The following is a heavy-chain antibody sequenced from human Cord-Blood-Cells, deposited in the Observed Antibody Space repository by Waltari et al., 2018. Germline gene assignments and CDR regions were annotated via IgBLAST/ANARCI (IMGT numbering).Heavy chain of an antibody. D-gene: IGHD6-13*01. CDR3: ARTPGIAAAGNWFDP. J-gene: IGHJ5*02. V-gene: IGHV1-2*04. CDR2: INPNSGGT. CDR1: GYTSTGYY. Sequence: QVQLVQSGDEVKKPAASVKVSCKASGYTSTGYYMSWVRQAPGQGLEWMGWINPNSGGTNYAQKFQGWVTMTRDTSISTAYMELSRLRSDDTAVYYCARTPGIAAAGNWFDPWGQGTLVTVSS.